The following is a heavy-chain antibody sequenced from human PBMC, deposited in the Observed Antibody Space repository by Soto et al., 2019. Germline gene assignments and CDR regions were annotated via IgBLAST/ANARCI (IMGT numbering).Heavy chain of an antibody. CDR3: AGAPRGVLWFGELDWFDP. D-gene: IGHD3-10*01. CDR2: IIPIFGTA. V-gene: IGHV1-69*12. Sequence: QVQLVQSGAEVKKPGSSVKVSCKASGGTFSSYAISWVRQAPGQGLEWMGGIIPIFGTANYAQKFQGRVTITADESTSTSYMELCSLRFEDTAVYYCAGAPRGVLWFGELDWFDPWGQGTLVTVSS. J-gene: IGHJ5*02. CDR1: GGTFSSYA.